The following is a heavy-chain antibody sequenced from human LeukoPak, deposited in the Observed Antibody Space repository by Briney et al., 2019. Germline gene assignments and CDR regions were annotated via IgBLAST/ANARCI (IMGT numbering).Heavy chain of an antibody. CDR1: GGSISSSSYY. CDR3: ARMTTVARDAFDI. J-gene: IGHJ3*02. V-gene: IGHV4-39*07. Sequence: PSETLSLTCTVSGGSISSSSYYWGWIRQPPGKGLEWIGSIYYSGSTYYNPSLKSQVTISVDTSKNQFSLKLSSVTAADTAVYYCARMTTVARDAFDIWGQGTMVTVSS. D-gene: IGHD4-23*01. CDR2: IYYSGST.